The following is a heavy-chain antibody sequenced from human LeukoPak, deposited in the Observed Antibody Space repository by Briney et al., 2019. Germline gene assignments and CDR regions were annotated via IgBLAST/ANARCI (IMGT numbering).Heavy chain of an antibody. CDR2: IKQDGSEK. Sequence: GGSLRLACAASRFTFSSYWMSWVRQAPGRGLAWVANIKQDGSEKYYVDSVKGRFTISRDNAKNSLYLQMNSLRAEDTAVYYCANYGSGSSFDYWGQGTLVTVSS. D-gene: IGHD3-10*01. CDR1: RFTFSSYW. CDR3: ANYGSGSSFDY. V-gene: IGHV3-7*01. J-gene: IGHJ4*02.